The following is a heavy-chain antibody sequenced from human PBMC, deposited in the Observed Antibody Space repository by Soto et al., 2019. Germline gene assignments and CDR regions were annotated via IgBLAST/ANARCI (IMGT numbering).Heavy chain of an antibody. V-gene: IGHV5-51*01. CDR3: AGTAGGCSSTSCYGMDV. CDR1: GYSFTSYW. D-gene: IGHD2-2*01. CDR2: IYPGDSDT. Sequence: GESLKISWKGSGYSFTSYWIGWVRQMPGKGLEWMGIIYPGDSDTRYSPSSQGQVTISADKSISTAYLQWSSLKASDTAMYYCAGTAGGCSSTSCYGMDVWGQGTTVTVSS. J-gene: IGHJ6*02.